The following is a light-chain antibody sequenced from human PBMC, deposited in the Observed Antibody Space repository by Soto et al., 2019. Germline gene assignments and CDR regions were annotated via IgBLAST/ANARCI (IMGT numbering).Light chain of an antibody. CDR2: SND. V-gene: IGLV1-44*01. Sequence: QSVLNQPPSASGTPGQRVTISCSGSSSDIGSNTVNWYQQLPGTAPKLLIYSNDQRPSGVPDRFSGSKSGTSASLAIRGLQSEDEADYYCATWHDTLNGVLFGGGTKLTVL. CDR1: SSDIGSNT. J-gene: IGLJ2*01. CDR3: ATWHDTLNGVL.